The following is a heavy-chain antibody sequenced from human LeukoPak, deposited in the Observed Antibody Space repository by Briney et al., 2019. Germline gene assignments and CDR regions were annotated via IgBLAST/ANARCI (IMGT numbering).Heavy chain of an antibody. Sequence: ASVKVSCKVSGYTLTELSMHWVRQAPGKGLEWRGGFDPEDGETIYAQKFQGRVTMTEDTSTDTAYMELSSLRSEDTAVYYCATGRSGWYRAPSSFDYWGQGTLVTVSS. D-gene: IGHD6-19*01. CDR2: FDPEDGET. CDR1: GYTLTELS. CDR3: ATGRSGWYRAPSSFDY. J-gene: IGHJ4*02. V-gene: IGHV1-24*01.